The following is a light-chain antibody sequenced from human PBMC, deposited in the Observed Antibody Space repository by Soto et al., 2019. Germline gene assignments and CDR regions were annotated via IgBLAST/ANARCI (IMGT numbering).Light chain of an antibody. J-gene: IGKJ3*01. V-gene: IGKV1-9*01. CDR1: QGLSSY. CDR3: QQFRSYPPT. Sequence: DIQLTQSPSFLSASVGDRVTITCRASQGLSSYLAWYQQRPGKAPKLLIYEASTLQSGVPSRFSGGGTGTGVTLTINLQPEDFATYYCQQFRSYPPTFGPGTKVDI. CDR2: EAS.